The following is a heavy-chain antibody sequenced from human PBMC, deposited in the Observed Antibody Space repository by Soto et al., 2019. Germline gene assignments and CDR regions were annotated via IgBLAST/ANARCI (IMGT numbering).Heavy chain of an antibody. V-gene: IGHV1-46*01. CDR3: ARDTIVVVVAATMDRWFDP. D-gene: IGHD2-15*01. Sequence: GASVKVACEASGDSFTSYDMHWLRQAPGQGLEWMGIINPSGGSTSYAQKFQGRVTMTRDTSTSTVYMELSSLRSEDTAVYYCARDTIVVVVAATMDRWFDPWGQGTLVTVSS. CDR2: INPSGGST. J-gene: IGHJ5*02. CDR1: GDSFTSYD.